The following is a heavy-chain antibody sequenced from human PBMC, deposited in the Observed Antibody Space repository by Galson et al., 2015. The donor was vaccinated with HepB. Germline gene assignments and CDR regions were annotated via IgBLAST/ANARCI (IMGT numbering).Heavy chain of an antibody. CDR2: ISYDGGNK. D-gene: IGHD4-17*01. CDR1: GFTFSSYG. J-gene: IGHJ4*02. CDR3: ARDEGYGDYGIDY. V-gene: IGHV3-30*03. Sequence: SLRLSCAASGFTFSSYGMSWFRQAPGKGLEWVALISYDGGNKYYANSVKGRFTISRDNSKNTLYLQLNSLRAEDTAVYYCARDEGYGDYGIDYWGQGTLVTVSS.